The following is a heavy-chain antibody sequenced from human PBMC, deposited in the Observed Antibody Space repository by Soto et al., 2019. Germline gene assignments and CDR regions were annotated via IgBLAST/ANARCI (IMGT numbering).Heavy chain of an antibody. CDR2: IIPIFGTA. CDR3: ARAFFGYCSSTSCHYGMDV. Sequence: ASVKVSCKASGGTFSSYAISWVRQAPGQGLEWMGGIIPIFGTANYAQKFQGRVTITADESTSTAYMELRSLRSDDTAVYYCARAFFGYCSSTSCHYGMDVWGQGTTVTVSS. D-gene: IGHD2-2*01. V-gene: IGHV1-69*13. J-gene: IGHJ6*02. CDR1: GGTFSSYA.